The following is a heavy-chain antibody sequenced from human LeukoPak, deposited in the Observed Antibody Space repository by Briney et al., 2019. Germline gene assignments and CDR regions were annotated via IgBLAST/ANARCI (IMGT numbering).Heavy chain of an antibody. Sequence: SETLSLTCSVFGGSMNINDYYWAWIRQPPGKGLEWIGRIYTSGSTNYNPSLESRVTISVDTSKNHFSLKLSSVTAAGTAVYYCARDNSVRDEAWWFSPWGQGTLVTVSS. V-gene: IGHV4-61*02. J-gene: IGHJ5*02. CDR2: IYTSGST. CDR3: ARDNSVRDEAWWFSP. D-gene: IGHD5-24*01. CDR1: GGSMNINDYY.